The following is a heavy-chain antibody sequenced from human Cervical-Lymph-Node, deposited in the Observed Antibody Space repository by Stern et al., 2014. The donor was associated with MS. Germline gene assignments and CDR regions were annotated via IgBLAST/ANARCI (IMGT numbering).Heavy chain of an antibody. CDR1: GGYISSSSHY. J-gene: IGHJ5*02. V-gene: IGHV4-39*01. CDR2: VYYSGAT. CDR3: ARIIVGGIIDL. Sequence: QLQLQESGPGLVKPSETLSRTCIVSGGYISSSSHYWGWIRQPPGKGLEWIGSVYYSGATYYNPSLRNRVTISVEQSKNQFSLKLSSVTASDTAVYYCARIIVGGIIDLWAQGTLVTVSS. D-gene: IGHD1-26*01.